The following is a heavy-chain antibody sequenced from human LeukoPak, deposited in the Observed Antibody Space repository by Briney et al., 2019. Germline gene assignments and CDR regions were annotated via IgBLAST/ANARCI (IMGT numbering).Heavy chain of an antibody. CDR3: AKEAIDWLSPRFDY. CDR1: GFTFRNAG. Sequence: GGSLRLSCAVSGFTFRNAGMHWVRQAPGKGLEWVAVIWYDGSQKYYADSVKGRFTISRDNSKNTLYLQMNSLRAEDTAVYYCAKEAIDWLSPRFDYWGQGTLVTVSS. J-gene: IGHJ4*02. CDR2: IWYDGSQK. D-gene: IGHD3-9*01. V-gene: IGHV3-33*06.